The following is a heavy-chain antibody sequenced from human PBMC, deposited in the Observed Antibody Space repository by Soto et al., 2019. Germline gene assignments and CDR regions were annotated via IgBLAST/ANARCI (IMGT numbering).Heavy chain of an antibody. CDR3: ARVLTTPGPFDY. Sequence: SVKVSCKASGGTFSSYAISWVRQAPGQGLEWMGGIIPIFGTANYAQKFQGRVTITADESTSTAYMELSSLRSEDTAVYYCARVLTTPGPFDYWGQGTLVTVSS. CDR2: IIPIFGTA. V-gene: IGHV1-69*13. CDR1: GGTFSSYA. J-gene: IGHJ4*02. D-gene: IGHD3-22*01.